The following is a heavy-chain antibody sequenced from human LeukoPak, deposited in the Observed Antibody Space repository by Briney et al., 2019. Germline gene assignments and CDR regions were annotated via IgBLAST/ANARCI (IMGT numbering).Heavy chain of an antibody. J-gene: IGHJ4*02. V-gene: IGHV3-30*18. CDR1: GFTFSNYG. D-gene: IGHD2-2*01. CDR2: ISYDGSNK. CDR3: AKDPRMYQLTNPSDY. Sequence: GGSLRLSWAASGFTFSNYGMHWVRQAPGKGLEWVSFISYDGSNKYYADSVKGRFTISRDNSKNTLYLQMNSLRAEDTALYYCAKDPRMYQLTNPSDYWGQGTLVTVSS.